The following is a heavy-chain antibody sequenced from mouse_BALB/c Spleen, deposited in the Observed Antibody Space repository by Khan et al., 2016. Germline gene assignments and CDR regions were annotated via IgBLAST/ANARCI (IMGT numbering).Heavy chain of an antibody. V-gene: IGHV1-9*01. CDR2: ILPGNANS. Sequence: QVQLQQPGAELMKPGASVKISCKATGYTFGNYWIEWVKQRPGHGLEWIGDILPGNANSNYNENLKGKATLTADTSSNTAYMQLSSLTSEDSAVYYCARAWYSMDYWGQGTSVTVSS. J-gene: IGHJ4*01. CDR1: GYTFGNYW. CDR3: ARAWYSMDY.